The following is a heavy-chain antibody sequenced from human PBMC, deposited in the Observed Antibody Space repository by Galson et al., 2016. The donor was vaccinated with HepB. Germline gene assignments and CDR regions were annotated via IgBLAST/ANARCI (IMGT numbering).Heavy chain of an antibody. V-gene: IGHV3-13*01. D-gene: IGHD6-13*01. CDR3: ARDEGYTSTPDY. J-gene: IGHJ4*02. CDR2: IGTAGDT. Sequence: SLRLSCAASGIIFSSYDMHWVRQATGKRLEWVSGIGTAGDTYYLGSVKGRFTISRDNAKNTVYLQMDSLGAEDTAVYYCARDEGYTSTPDYWGPGTLVTVSS. CDR1: GIIFSSYD.